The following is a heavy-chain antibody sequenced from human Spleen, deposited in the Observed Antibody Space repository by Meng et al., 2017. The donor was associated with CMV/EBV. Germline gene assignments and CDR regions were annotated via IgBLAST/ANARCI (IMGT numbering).Heavy chain of an antibody. CDR1: GGSINNNY. Sequence: SETLSLTCTVSGGSINNNYWGWIRQPPGKGLEWIGEINHSGSTNYNPSLKSRVTISVDTSKNQFSLKLSSVTAADTAVYYCARGKGDRITIFGVVRGYYGMDVWGQGTTVTVSS. D-gene: IGHD3-3*01. J-gene: IGHJ6*02. CDR3: ARGKGDRITIFGVVRGYYGMDV. V-gene: IGHV4-34*01. CDR2: INHSGST.